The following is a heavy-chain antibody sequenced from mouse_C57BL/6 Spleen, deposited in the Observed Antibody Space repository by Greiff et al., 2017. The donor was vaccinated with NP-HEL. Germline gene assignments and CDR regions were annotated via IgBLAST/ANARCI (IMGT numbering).Heavy chain of an antibody. CDR2: IDPSDSYT. V-gene: IGHV1-69*01. D-gene: IGHD3-2*02. CDR3: ARDDSSGPFAY. J-gene: IGHJ3*01. Sequence: QVQLQQPGAELVMPGASVKLSCKASGYTFTSYWMHWVKQRPGQGLEWIGAIDPSDSYTNYNQKFKGKFTLTVDKSSSTAYMQLSSLTSEDSAVYYCARDDSSGPFAYWGQGTLVTVSA. CDR1: GYTFTSYW.